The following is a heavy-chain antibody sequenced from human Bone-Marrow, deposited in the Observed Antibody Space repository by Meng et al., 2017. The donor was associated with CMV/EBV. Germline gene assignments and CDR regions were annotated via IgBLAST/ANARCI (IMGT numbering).Heavy chain of an antibody. CDR1: GYTFTSYG. J-gene: IGHJ6*02. D-gene: IGHD2-8*01. Sequence: ASVKVSCKASGYTFTSYGISWVRQAHGQGLEWMGWISAYNGNTNYAQKLQGRVTMTTDTSTSTAYMELRSLRSDDTAVYYCARESPLVLMVYAIPYGMDVWGQGTTVTVSS. CDR3: ARESPLVLMVYAIPYGMDV. CDR2: ISAYNGNT. V-gene: IGHV1-18*01.